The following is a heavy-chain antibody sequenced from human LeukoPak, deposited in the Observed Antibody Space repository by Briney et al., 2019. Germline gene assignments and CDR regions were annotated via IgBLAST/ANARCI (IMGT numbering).Heavy chain of an antibody. V-gene: IGHV3-23*01. CDR2: ISGGGGST. D-gene: IGHD2-8*01. CDR1: GFTFSSYA. Sequence: PGGSLRLSCAASGFTFSSYAMSWVRQAPGKGLEWVSAISGGGGSTYYADSVKGRFTISRDNSKNTLYLQMNSLRAEDTAVYYCAKDGPSYCTNGVCYGYYFDYWGQGTLVTVSS. CDR3: AKDGPSYCTNGVCYGYYFDY. J-gene: IGHJ4*02.